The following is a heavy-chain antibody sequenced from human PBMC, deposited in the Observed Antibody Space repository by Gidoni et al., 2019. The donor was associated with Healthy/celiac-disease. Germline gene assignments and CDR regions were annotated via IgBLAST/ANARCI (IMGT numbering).Heavy chain of an antibody. CDR1: GFPFSSYA. J-gene: IGHJ4*02. Sequence: QVQLVESGGGVVQPGRSLRLSCAASGFPFSSYAMHWVRQAPGKGLEWVAVISYDGSNKYYADSVKGRFTIFRDNSKNTLYLQMNSLRAEDTAVYYCARGAVPTSYYFDYWGQGTLVTVSS. CDR2: ISYDGSNK. D-gene: IGHD6-6*01. CDR3: ARGAVPTSYYFDY. V-gene: IGHV3-30-3*01.